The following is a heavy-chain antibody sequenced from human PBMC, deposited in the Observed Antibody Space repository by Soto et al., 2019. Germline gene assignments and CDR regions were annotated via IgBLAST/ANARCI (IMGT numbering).Heavy chain of an antibody. V-gene: IGHV4-39*01. CDR3: ARHPHRTYYYDSSGLNWFDP. Sequence: TLSLTCTVSGGSISSSSYYWGWIRQPPGKGLEWIGSIYYSGSTYYNPSLKSRVTISVDTSKNQFSLKLSSVTAADTAVYYCARHPHRTYYYDSSGLNWFDPWGQGTLVTVSS. CDR1: GGSISSSSYY. CDR2: IYYSGST. D-gene: IGHD3-22*01. J-gene: IGHJ5*02.